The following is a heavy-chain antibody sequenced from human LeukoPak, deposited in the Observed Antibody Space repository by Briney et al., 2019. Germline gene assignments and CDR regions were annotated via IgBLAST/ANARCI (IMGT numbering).Heavy chain of an antibody. CDR1: GYTFTGYY. J-gene: IGHJ5*02. V-gene: IGHV1-2*02. D-gene: IGHD3-16*01. Sequence: EASVKVSCKASGYTFTGYYMHWVRQAPGQGLEWMGWINPNSGGTNYAQKFQGRVTMTRDTSISTVYMELTGLGSDDTAVYYCARGSYEYPNWFDPWGQGTLVIVSS. CDR3: ARGSYEYPNWFDP. CDR2: INPNSGGT.